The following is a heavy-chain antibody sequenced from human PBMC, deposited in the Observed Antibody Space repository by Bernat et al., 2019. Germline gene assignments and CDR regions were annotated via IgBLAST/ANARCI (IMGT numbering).Heavy chain of an antibody. Sequence: QLQLQESGPGLVKPSETLSLTCTVSGGSISSSSYYWGWIRQPPGKGLEWIGSIYYSGSTYYNPSLNGRVTTSIDESKNQFSLKLTSVTAADTAVYYCARYYYYYMDVWGKGTTVTVSS. CDR1: GGSISSSSYY. CDR3: ARYYYYYMDV. V-gene: IGHV4-39*07. CDR2: IYYSGST. J-gene: IGHJ6*03.